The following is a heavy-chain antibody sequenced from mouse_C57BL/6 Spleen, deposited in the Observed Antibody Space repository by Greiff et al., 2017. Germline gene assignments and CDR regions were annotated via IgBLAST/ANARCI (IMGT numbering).Heavy chain of an antibody. V-gene: IGHV7-3*01. CDR1: GFTFTDYY. Sequence: EVNVVESGGGLVQPGGSLSLSCAASGFTFTDYYMSWVRQPPGQALEWLGFIRNKANGYTTDYRVSVKGRFTFTRDNSQSILYLQGNAQRAGNSATYYCARYCSSYWYFDVWGTGTTVTVSS. J-gene: IGHJ1*03. CDR3: ARYCSSYWYFDV. D-gene: IGHD1-1*01. CDR2: IRNKANGYTT.